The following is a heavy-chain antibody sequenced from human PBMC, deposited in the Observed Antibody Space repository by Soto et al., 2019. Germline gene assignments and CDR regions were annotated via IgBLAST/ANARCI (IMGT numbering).Heavy chain of an antibody. V-gene: IGHV3-53*01. J-gene: IGHJ5*02. Sequence: GGSLRLSCAASGFTVSSNYMSWVRQAPGKGLEWVSVIYSGGSTYYADSVKGRFTISRDNSKNTLYLQMNSLRAEDTAVYYCARDVYGAYGYDLWGHGTLVTVSS. D-gene: IGHD4-17*01. CDR1: GFTVSSNY. CDR3: ARDVYGAYGYDL. CDR2: IYSGGST.